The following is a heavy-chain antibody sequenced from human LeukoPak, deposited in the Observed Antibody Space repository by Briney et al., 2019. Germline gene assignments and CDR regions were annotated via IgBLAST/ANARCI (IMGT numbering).Heavy chain of an antibody. CDR2: ISSSSSYI. Sequence: GGSLRLSCAASGXTFSSYSMNWVRQAPGKGLEWVSSISSSSSYIYYADSVKGRFTISRDNAKNSLYLQMNSLRAEDTAVYYCARGRIVGATEVNWFDPWGQGTLVTVSS. J-gene: IGHJ5*02. V-gene: IGHV3-21*01. D-gene: IGHD1-26*01. CDR3: ARGRIVGATEVNWFDP. CDR1: GXTFSSYS.